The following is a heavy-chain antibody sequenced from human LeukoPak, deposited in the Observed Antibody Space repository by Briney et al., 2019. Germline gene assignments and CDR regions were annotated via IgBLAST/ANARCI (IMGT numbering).Heavy chain of an antibody. V-gene: IGHV1-18*01. Sequence: ASVKVSCKASGYTFTSYGISWVRQAPGQGLEWMGWISAYNGNTNYAQKLQGRVIMTTDTSTSTAYMELRSLRSDDTAVYYCARVLPCGGDCQPPFDAWAFDIWGQGTMVTVSS. J-gene: IGHJ3*02. CDR2: ISAYNGNT. CDR3: ARVLPCGGDCQPPFDAWAFDI. CDR1: GYTFTSYG. D-gene: IGHD2-21*02.